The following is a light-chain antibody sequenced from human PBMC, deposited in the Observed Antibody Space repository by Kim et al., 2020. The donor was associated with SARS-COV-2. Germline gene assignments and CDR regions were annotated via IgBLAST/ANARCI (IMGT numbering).Light chain of an antibody. Sequence: QSALTQPASVSGSPGQSITISCTGTSSDFGNYNLVSWYQQHPGKAPKLKIYEVTKRPSGVSNRFSGSKSGNTASLTISGLQAEDEADYYCCSYAGSSTSVFGTGTKVTVL. CDR1: SSDFGNYNL. CDR2: EVT. J-gene: IGLJ1*01. CDR3: CSYAGSSTSV. V-gene: IGLV2-23*02.